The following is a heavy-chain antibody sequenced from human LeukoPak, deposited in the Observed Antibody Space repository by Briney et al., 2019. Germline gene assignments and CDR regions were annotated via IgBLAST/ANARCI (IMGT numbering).Heavy chain of an antibody. CDR1: GFTFSSYA. V-gene: IGHV3-23*01. CDR3: ARVLNYYDSSGYYFSY. Sequence: GGSLRLSCAASGFTFSSYAMSWVRQAPGKGLEWVSVISGNGGSTYYADSVEGRFTISRDNSKNTLYLQVNSLRAEDTAVYYCARVLNYYDSSGYYFSYWGQGTLVTVSS. J-gene: IGHJ4*02. CDR2: ISGNGGST. D-gene: IGHD3-22*01.